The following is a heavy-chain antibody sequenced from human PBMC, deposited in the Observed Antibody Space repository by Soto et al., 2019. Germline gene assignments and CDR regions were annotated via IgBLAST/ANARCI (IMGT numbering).Heavy chain of an antibody. CDR3: AREYSSGWYQH. D-gene: IGHD6-19*01. CDR2: ISAYNGNT. Sequence: ASVKVSCKASGYTFTSYGISWVRQAPGQGLEWMGWISAYNGNTNYAQKLQGRVTMTTDTSTSTAYMELSSLRSEDTAVYYCAREYSSGWYQHWGQGTLVTVSS. V-gene: IGHV1-18*01. CDR1: GYTFTSYG. J-gene: IGHJ1*01.